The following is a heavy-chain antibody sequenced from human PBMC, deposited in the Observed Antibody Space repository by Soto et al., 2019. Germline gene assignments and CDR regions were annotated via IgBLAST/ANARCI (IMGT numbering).Heavy chain of an antibody. D-gene: IGHD6-19*01. J-gene: IGHJ4*02. V-gene: IGHV3-30*04. CDR3: ARDHINGWKFDY. Sequence: GGSLRLSCAASGFSFSRYGLHWVRQAPGKGLEWVTVISYDGRNKYYADSVKGRFTISRDNTKNSFYLQMNSLRAEDTAVYYCARDHINGWKFDYWGRGTLVTVSS. CDR2: ISYDGRNK. CDR1: GFSFSRYG.